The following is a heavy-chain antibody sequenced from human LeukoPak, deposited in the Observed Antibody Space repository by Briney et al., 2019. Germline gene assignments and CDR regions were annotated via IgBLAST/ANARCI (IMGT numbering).Heavy chain of an antibody. CDR2: ISSSSSYI. J-gene: IGHJ6*03. D-gene: IGHD5-12*01. Sequence: GGSLRLSCAASGFTFSSYSMNWVRQAPGKGLEWVSSISSSSSYIYYADSVKGRFTISRDNAKNSLYLQMNSLRAEDTAVYYCAREREIVATRADYYMDVWGKGTTVTVSS. CDR3: AREREIVATRADYYMDV. V-gene: IGHV3-21*01. CDR1: GFTFSSYS.